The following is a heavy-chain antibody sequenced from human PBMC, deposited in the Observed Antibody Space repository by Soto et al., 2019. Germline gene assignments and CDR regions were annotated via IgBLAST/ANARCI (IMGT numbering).Heavy chain of an antibody. V-gene: IGHV1-69*01. D-gene: IGHD6-19*01. J-gene: IGHJ4*02. CDR3: ANRVDGSGWYLNY. CDR1: GGTFSNYA. CDR2: IIPISRTP. Sequence: QVQLVQSGAEVKKPGSSVKVSCKASGGTFSNYAISWVRQAPGQGLEWMGGIIPISRTPNYAQNFQGRVTITGDESTSTAYMELSSLRSEDTAVYFCANRVDGSGWYLNYLGQGTLVTVSS.